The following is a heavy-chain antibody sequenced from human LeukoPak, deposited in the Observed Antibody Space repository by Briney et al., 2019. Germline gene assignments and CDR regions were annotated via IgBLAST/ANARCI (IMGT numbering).Heavy chain of an antibody. CDR2: IYTSGST. J-gene: IGHJ4*02. CDR1: GGSISSYY. D-gene: IGHD6-19*01. V-gene: IGHV4-4*07. CDR3: ARLATPVAGAQNFDY. Sequence: SETLSLTCTVSGGSISSYYWSWIRQPAGKGLEWIGRIYTSGSTNYNPSLKSRVTMSVDTSKNQFSLKLSSVTAADTAVYYCARLATPVAGAQNFDYWGQGTLVTVSS.